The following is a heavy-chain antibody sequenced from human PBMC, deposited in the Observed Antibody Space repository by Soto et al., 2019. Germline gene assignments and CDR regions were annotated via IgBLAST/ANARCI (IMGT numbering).Heavy chain of an antibody. CDR2: IHYSGST. CDR3: ARHVSLGYCAATSCDWVSWFDA. D-gene: IGHD2-2*01. CDR1: GGSISNRRYY. J-gene: IGHJ5*02. V-gene: IGHV4-39*01. Sequence: TVSGGSISNRRYYWGWIREPPGKGLECIGSIHYSGSTYDNPSLKSRVTISVDTSKNQLSLKLNSVTAADTAVYYCARHVSLGYCAATSCDWVSWFDAWGQGTLFTVSS.